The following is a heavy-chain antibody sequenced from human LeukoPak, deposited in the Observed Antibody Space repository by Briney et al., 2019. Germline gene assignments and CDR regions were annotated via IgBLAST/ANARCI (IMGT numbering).Heavy chain of an antibody. CDR3: ARDLLPAAIRADASDI. V-gene: IGHV3-21*01. D-gene: IGHD2-2*01. Sequence: GGSLRLSCAASGFTFSSYSMNWVRQAPGKGLEWVSSISSSSSYIYYADSVKGRFTISRDNAKNSLYLQMNSLRAEDTAVYYCARDLLPAAIRADASDIWGQGTMVTVSS. CDR2: ISSSSSYI. J-gene: IGHJ3*02. CDR1: GFTFSSYS.